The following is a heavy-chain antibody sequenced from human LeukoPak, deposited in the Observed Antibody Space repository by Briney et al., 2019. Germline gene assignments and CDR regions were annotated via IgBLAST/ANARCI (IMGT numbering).Heavy chain of an antibody. CDR2: ISYDGSNK. Sequence: GGSLRLSCAASGFTFSSYGMHWVRQAPGKGLEWVAVISYDGSNKYYADSVKGRFTISRDNSKSTLFLQMNSLREEDTAVYYCAKLPMGATTVHWGQGTLVTVSS. J-gene: IGHJ4*02. CDR3: AKLPMGATTVH. CDR1: GFTFSSYG. D-gene: IGHD1-26*01. V-gene: IGHV3-30*18.